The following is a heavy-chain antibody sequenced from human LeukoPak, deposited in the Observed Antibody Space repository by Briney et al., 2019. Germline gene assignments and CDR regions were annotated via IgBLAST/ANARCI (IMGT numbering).Heavy chain of an antibody. CDR1: GGSISSGGYY. CDR3: ARRGYSYGYWFDP. V-gene: IGHV4-31*03. Sequence: SQTLTLTCTVSGGSISSGGYYWSWIRQHPGKGLEWIGYIYYSGSTYYNPSLKSRVTISVDTSKNQFSLKLSSVTAADTAVYYCARRGYSYGYWFDPWGQGTLVTVSS. J-gene: IGHJ5*02. CDR2: IYYSGST. D-gene: IGHD5-18*01.